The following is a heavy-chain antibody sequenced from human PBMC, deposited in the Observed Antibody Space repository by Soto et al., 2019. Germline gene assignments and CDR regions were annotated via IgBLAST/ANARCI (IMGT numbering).Heavy chain of an antibody. CDR1: GFSFSGYS. CDR3: VRVAWGYRFGNGMVD. Sequence: GGSLRLSCAASGFSFSGYSMHWVRQAPDKGLEWVAVIQHDASTIYYADSVKGRFTISRDNSKSILYLQMNDLTAEDKAIYYCVRVAWGYRFGNGMVDWGQGTTVTVSS. CDR2: IQHDASTI. D-gene: IGHD5-18*01. V-gene: IGHV3-30*02. J-gene: IGHJ6*02.